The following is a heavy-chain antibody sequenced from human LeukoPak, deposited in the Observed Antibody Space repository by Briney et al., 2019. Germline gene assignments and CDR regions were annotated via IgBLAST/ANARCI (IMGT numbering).Heavy chain of an antibody. D-gene: IGHD4-23*01. CDR1: GYTFTGYY. CDR3: ATDVRWPPGPFDY. Sequence: GASVKVSCKASGYTFTGYYMHWVRQAPGQGLEWMGWINPNSGGTNYAQKFQGRVTMTRDTSISTAYMELSRLRSEDTAVYYCATDVRWPPGPFDYWGQGTLVTVSS. V-gene: IGHV1-2*02. CDR2: INPNSGGT. J-gene: IGHJ4*02.